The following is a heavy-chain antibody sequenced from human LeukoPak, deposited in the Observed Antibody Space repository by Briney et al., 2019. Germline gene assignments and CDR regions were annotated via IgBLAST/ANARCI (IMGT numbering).Heavy chain of an antibody. CDR2: IIPIFGTA. CDR1: GGTFSSYA. D-gene: IGHD4-23*01. J-gene: IGHJ4*02. Sequence: ASVKVSCKASGGTFSSYAISWVRQAPGQGLEWMGGIIPIFGTANYAQKFQGRGTITADESTSTAYMELSSLRSEDTAVYYCASRTEGGYGGKRRNQFDYWGQGTLVTVSS. CDR3: ASRTEGGYGGKRRNQFDY. V-gene: IGHV1-69*13.